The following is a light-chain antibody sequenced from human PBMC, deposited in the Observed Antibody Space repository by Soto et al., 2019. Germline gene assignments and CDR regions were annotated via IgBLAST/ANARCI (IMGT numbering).Light chain of an antibody. CDR1: QDIDSW. J-gene: IGKJ2*01. CDR3: QQGSSLPYT. V-gene: IGKV1-12*01. Sequence: IQMIQSPASVSASVGDIVPITCRASQDIDSWLAWYQQKPGKAPKLLIYAASSLQSGVPSRFSGGGSGTHFTFTISSLQPEDFATYYCQQGSSLPYTFGQGTKVDIK. CDR2: AAS.